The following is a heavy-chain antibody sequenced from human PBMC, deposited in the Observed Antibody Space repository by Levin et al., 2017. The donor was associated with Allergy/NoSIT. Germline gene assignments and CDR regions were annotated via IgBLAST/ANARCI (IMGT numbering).Heavy chain of an antibody. CDR2: ISSNGDKT. D-gene: IGHD6-13*01. CDR3: VRGHRQQLVRAPNYDY. J-gene: IGHJ4*02. Sequence: GESLKISCSASGFTFSSYGMHWVRQAPGKGLEYVSAISSNGDKTYYADSVKGRFTISRDNAKNTLSLQMSSLRAEDTAVYYCVRGHRQQLVRAPNYDYWGQGTLVTVSS. V-gene: IGHV3-64D*06. CDR1: GFTFSSYG.